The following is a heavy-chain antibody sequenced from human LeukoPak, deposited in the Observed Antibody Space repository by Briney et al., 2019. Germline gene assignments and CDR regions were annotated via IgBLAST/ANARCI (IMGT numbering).Heavy chain of an antibody. V-gene: IGHV1-69*13. D-gene: IGHD2-2*01. CDR3: ARLVVPAARYYYYYMDV. CDR1: GGTFSSYA. J-gene: IGHJ6*03. Sequence: ASVKVSCKASGGTFSSYAISWVRQAPGQGLEWMGGIIPIFGTANYAQKFQGRVTITADESTSTAYMELSSLRSEDTAVYYCARLVVPAARYYYYYMDVWGKGTTVTVSS. CDR2: IIPIFGTA.